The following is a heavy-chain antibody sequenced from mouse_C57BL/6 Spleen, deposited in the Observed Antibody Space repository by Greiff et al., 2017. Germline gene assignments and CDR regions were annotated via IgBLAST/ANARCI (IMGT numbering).Heavy chain of an antibody. Sequence: EVKLLESGPGLVKPSQSLSLTCSVTGYSITSGYYWNWIRQFPGNKLEWMGYISYDGSNNYNPSLKNRISITRDTSKNQFFLKLNSVTTEDTATYYWAREAYGGVYWYFDVWGTGTTVTVSS. V-gene: IGHV3-6*01. D-gene: IGHD6-5*01. CDR3: AREAYGGVYWYFDV. J-gene: IGHJ1*03. CDR1: GYSITSGYY. CDR2: ISYDGSN.